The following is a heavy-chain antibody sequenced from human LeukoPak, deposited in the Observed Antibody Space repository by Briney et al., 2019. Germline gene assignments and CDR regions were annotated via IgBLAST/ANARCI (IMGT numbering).Heavy chain of an antibody. CDR1: GGSFGGYY. Sequence: SETLSLTCAVYGGSFGGYYWSWIRQPPGKGLEWIGEINHSGSTNYTPSLKSRVTISVDTSKNQFSLKLSSVTAADTAVYYCARDHKGAAAGTNDAFDIWGQGTMVTVSS. CDR3: ARDHKGAAAGTNDAFDI. J-gene: IGHJ3*02. CDR2: INHSGST. V-gene: IGHV4-34*01. D-gene: IGHD6-13*01.